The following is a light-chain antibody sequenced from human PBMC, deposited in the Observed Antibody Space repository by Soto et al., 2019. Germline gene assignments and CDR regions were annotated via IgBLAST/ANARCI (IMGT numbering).Light chain of an antibody. CDR1: QSVSSSY. Sequence: EIVLTQSPGTLSLSPGERATLSCRASQSVSSSYLAWYQQKPGQAPRLLIYGASSRATGIPDRFSGSGSGTDFTLTISSLQPEDFGTYYCQQGYDTPYTFGQGT. J-gene: IGKJ2*01. CDR2: GAS. V-gene: IGKV3-20*01. CDR3: QQGYDTPYT.